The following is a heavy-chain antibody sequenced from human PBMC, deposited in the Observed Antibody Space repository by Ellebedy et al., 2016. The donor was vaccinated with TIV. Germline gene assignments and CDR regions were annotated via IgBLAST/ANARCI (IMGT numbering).Heavy chain of an antibody. Sequence: ASVKVSXXASGYTFTGYYMHWVRQAPGQGLEWMGWINPNSGGTNYAQKFQGRVTMTRDTSISTAYMELSRLRSDDTAVYYCARFPLGSGTNWFNPWGQGTLVNGFS. CDR1: GYTFTGYY. CDR2: INPNSGGT. D-gene: IGHD1-1*01. V-gene: IGHV1-2*02. J-gene: IGHJ5*02. CDR3: ARFPLGSGTNWFNP.